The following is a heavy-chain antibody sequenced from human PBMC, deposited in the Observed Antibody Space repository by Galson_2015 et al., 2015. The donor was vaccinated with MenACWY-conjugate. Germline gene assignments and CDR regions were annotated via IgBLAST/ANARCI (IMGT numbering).Heavy chain of an antibody. Sequence: SLRLSCAASRFTFSTSSMYWVRRAPGTRQEWVSYISRSSKPIYYGDSVKGRFTISSDNAKNSLYLPMNTLRAEDTTVYYFARVPGYSYGYYDWWGQGTLVTVSS. CDR2: ISRSSKPI. CDR3: ARVPGYSYGYYDW. V-gene: IGHV3-48*01. CDR1: RFTFSTSS. J-gene: IGHJ4*02. D-gene: IGHD5-18*01.